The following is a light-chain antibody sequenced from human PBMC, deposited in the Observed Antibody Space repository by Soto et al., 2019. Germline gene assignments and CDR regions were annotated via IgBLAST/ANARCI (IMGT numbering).Light chain of an antibody. CDR3: ATWDDSLKGV. CDR1: SSNIGSKT. Sequence: QSVLTQPPSASGTPGQRVTISCSGSSSNIGSKTVNWYQQLPGAAPKLLIYTNNQRPSGVPDRFSGSKSGTSAPLAISGLQSEDEGDYYCATWDDSLKGVFGGGTKLTVL. J-gene: IGLJ3*02. CDR2: TNN. V-gene: IGLV1-44*01.